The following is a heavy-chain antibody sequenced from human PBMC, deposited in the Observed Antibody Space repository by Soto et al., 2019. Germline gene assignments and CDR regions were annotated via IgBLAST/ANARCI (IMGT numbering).Heavy chain of an antibody. J-gene: IGHJ4*02. CDR3: APHSHPLLPLIAVADRVDS. D-gene: IGHD6-19*01. Sequence: GGSLRLSCAASGFTFSSYAMSWVRQAPGKGLEWVSAISGSGGSTYYADSVKGRFTISRDNSKNTLYLQMNSLRAEDTAVYYCAPHSHPLLPLIAVADRVDSCGPGTLVTVSS. CDR2: ISGSGGST. V-gene: IGHV3-23*01. CDR1: GFTFSSYA.